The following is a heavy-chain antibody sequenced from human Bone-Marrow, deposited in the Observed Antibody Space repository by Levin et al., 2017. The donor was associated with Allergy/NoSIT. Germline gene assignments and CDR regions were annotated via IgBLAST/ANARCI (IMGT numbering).Heavy chain of an antibody. J-gene: IGHJ3*01. CDR2: INWNSADI. D-gene: IGHD6-6*01. CDR1: GFTFDDYA. CDR3: AKDRAAPSVTASDKDAFDV. Sequence: SLKISCAASGFTFDDYAMHWVRHAPGKGLEWVAGINWNSADIDYAASVKGRFSISRDNVKNFLYLQMNSLRPEDTAFYYCAKDRAAPSVTASDKDAFDVWGQGSMVTVSS. V-gene: IGHV3-9*01.